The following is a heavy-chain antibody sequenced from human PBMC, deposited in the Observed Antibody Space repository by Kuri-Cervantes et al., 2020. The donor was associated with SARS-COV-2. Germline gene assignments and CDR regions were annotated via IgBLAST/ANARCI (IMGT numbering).Heavy chain of an antibody. CDR1: GFIFSDYY. Sequence: GGSLRLSCTASGFIFSDYYMTWIRQAPGKGLEWVSNIGPSGTTKYYADSVKGRFTISRDNAKNSLYLQMSSLRAEDTAVYYCAREATTVLLFDYWGQGTLVTVSS. V-gene: IGHV3-11*04. J-gene: IGHJ4*02. CDR3: AREATTVLLFDY. CDR2: IGPSGTTK. D-gene: IGHD4-17*01.